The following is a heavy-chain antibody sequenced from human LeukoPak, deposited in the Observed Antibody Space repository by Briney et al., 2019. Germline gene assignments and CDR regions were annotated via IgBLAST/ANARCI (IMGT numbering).Heavy chain of an antibody. Sequence: ASVKVSCKASGYTFTSYDINWLRQATGQGLEWMGWMNPNSGNTGYAQKFQGRVTMTRNTSISTAYMELSSLRSDDTAVYYCARDALYGSGCYYNDFDYYYYMDVWGKGTTVTVSS. CDR3: ARDALYGSGCYYNDFDYYYYMDV. CDR1: GYTFTSYD. D-gene: IGHD3-10*01. V-gene: IGHV1-8*01. J-gene: IGHJ6*03. CDR2: MNPNSGNT.